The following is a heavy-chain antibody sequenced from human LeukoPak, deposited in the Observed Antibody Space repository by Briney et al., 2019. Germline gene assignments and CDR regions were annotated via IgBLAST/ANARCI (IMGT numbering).Heavy chain of an antibody. D-gene: IGHD1-26*01. CDR1: GNTLTELS. V-gene: IGHV1-24*01. J-gene: IGHJ3*01. Sequence: GASVKVSCKVSGNTLTELSTHWVRQAPGKGLEWMGGFDPEHGETIYAQTFQDRVTMTEDTSTGTAYMELSSLRSDDTAVYYCATEDFDGIVGPIDSFDVWGQGTMVTVSP. CDR3: ATEDFDGIVGPIDSFDV. CDR2: FDPEHGET.